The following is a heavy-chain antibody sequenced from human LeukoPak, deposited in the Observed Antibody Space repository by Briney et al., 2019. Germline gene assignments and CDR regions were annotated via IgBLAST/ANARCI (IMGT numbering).Heavy chain of an antibody. CDR2: INPNSGGA. V-gene: IGHV1-2*02. J-gene: IGHJ6*02. CDR3: ARDAGYSSSWYFHYGMDV. CDR1: GYTFTGCY. D-gene: IGHD6-13*01. Sequence: ASVKVSCKASGYTFTGCYMHWVRQAPGQGLEWMGWINPNSGGANYARKFQGRVTMTRDTSISTAYMELSRLRSDDTAVYYCARDAGYSSSWYFHYGMDVWGQGTTVTVSS.